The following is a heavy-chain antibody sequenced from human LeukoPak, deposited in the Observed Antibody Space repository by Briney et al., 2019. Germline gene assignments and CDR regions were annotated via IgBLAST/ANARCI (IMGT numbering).Heavy chain of an antibody. CDR2: ITPNSGGT. D-gene: IGHD5-12*01. Sequence: ASVKVSCKASGYTFTGYYIDWVRQAPGQGLEWMGWITPNSGGTKYGQKFQGRVTMTGDTSISTAYMELSSLRSDDTAVYYCARVDSGYDAYWGQGTLVTVSS. CDR3: ARVDSGYDAY. J-gene: IGHJ4*02. V-gene: IGHV1-2*02. CDR1: GYTFTGYY.